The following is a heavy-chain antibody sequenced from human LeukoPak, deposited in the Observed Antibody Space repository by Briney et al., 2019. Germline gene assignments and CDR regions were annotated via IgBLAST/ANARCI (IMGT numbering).Heavy chain of an antibody. D-gene: IGHD6-13*01. CDR3: AKDNQYSSSWYETYAFDI. CDR2: ISWNSGSI. J-gene: IGHJ3*02. Sequence: SLRLSCAASGFTFDDYAMHWVRQAPGKGLEWVSGISWNSGSIGYADSVKGRFTISRDNAKNSLYLQMNSLRAEDTALYYCAKDNQYSSSWYETYAFDIWGQGTMVTVSS. V-gene: IGHV3-9*01. CDR1: GFTFDDYA.